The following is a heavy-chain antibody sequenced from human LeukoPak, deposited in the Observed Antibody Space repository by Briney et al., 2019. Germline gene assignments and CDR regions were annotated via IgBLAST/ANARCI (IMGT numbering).Heavy chain of an antibody. CDR2: ISYSGTI. V-gene: IGHV3-48*03. Sequence: GGSLRLSFAASGFTFSSYEMNLIRQAPGKGLEWGSYISYSGTIYYADSVKGRFTISRDKAKNSLYLQMNNLRADDTAVYYCAREVDSVIGSIDYWGQGTLVTVSS. J-gene: IGHJ4*02. D-gene: IGHD3-22*01. CDR3: AREVDSVIGSIDY. CDR1: GFTFSSYE.